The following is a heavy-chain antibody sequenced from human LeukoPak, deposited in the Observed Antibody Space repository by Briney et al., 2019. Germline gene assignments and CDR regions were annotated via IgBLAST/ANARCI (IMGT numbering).Heavy chain of an antibody. CDR3: ARDGSGSYNDY. V-gene: IGHV4-30-4*01. D-gene: IGHD1-26*01. J-gene: IGHJ4*02. Sequence: SETLSLTCTVPGGSISSGDYYWSWIRQPPGKGLEWIGYIYHSGSTNYHPSLKSRVTISLDMSKNQFSLKLSSVTAADTAVYYCARDGSGSYNDYWGQGTLVTVSS. CDR2: IYHSGST. CDR1: GGSISSGDYY.